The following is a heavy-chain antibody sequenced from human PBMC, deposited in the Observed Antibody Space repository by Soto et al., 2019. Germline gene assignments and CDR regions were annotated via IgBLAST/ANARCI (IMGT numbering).Heavy chain of an antibody. V-gene: IGHV1-18*01. J-gene: IGHJ5*02. CDR1: GYTFTSYG. CDR2: ISAYNGNT. D-gene: IGHD2-2*01. CDR3: ARVFGEDIVVVPAAMVWFDP. Sequence: ASVKVSCKASGYTFTSYGISWVRQAPGQGLEWMGWISAYNGNTNYAQKLQGRVTMTTDTSTSTAYMELRSLRSDDTAVYYCARVFGEDIVVVPAAMVWFDPWGQGTLVTVSS.